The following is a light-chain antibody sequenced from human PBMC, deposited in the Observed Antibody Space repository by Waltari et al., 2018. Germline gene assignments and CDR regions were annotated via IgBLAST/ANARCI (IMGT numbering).Light chain of an antibody. V-gene: IGLV2-11*01. J-gene: IGLJ3*02. CDR1: SSNVGGYNS. CDR3: CSYAGSYLNWV. CDR2: DVN. Sequence: QSALTQPRSVSGSPGQSVTIPCTGTSSNVGGYNSVSWYQQHPGKAPKLMIYDVNKRPSGVPDRFSGSKSGNTASLTISGLQAEDEADYYCCSYAGSYLNWVFGGGTKLTVL.